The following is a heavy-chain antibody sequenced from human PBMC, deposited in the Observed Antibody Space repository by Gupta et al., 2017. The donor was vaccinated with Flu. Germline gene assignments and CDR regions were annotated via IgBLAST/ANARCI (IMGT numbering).Heavy chain of an antibody. V-gene: IGHV4-34*01. CDR3: ARTRGGYCSSTSCYYPRAYYMDV. J-gene: IGHJ6*03. CDR2: INHSGST. D-gene: IGHD2-2*01. Sequence: QPPGKGLEWIGEINHSGSTNYNPSLKSRVTISVDTSKNQFSLKLSSVTAADTAVYYCARTRGGYCSSTSCYYPRAYYMDVWGKGTTVTVSS.